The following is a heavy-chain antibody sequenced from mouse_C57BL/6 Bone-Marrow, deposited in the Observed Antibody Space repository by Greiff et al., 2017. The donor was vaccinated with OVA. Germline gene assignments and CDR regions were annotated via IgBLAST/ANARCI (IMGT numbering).Heavy chain of an antibody. J-gene: IGHJ4*01. V-gene: IGHV1-15*01. CDR1: GYTFPDYE. CDR3: TRGYSNYYAMDY. CDR2: IDPETGGT. Sequence: VQLQQSGAELVRPGASVPLSCKASGYTFPDYEMNWVKQPPFQGREGIGAIDPETGGTAYNQKFKGKAILTADKSSSTAYMELRSLTSEDSAVYYCTRGYSNYYAMDYWGQGTSVTVSS. D-gene: IGHD2-5*01.